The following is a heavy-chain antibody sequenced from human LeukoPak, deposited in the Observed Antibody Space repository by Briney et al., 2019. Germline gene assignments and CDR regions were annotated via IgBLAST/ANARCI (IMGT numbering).Heavy chain of an antibody. CDR3: ARSLIVRSPTSPYDAFEL. D-gene: IGHD2-21*01. J-gene: IGHJ3*01. CDR2: VFTSGNT. Sequence: PSETLSLTCTVSGGSVSGYYWSWIRRTAGKGLEWIGRVFTSGNTSYNPSLKSRVTISGETSRNSASLKLNSVTAADTAVYYCARSLIVRSPTSPYDAFELWGQGTMVTVSS. V-gene: IGHV4-4*07. CDR1: GGSVSGYY.